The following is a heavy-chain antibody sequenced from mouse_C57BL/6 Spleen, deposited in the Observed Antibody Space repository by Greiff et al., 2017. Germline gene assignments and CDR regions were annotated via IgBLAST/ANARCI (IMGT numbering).Heavy chain of an antibody. Sequence: VKLMESGAELVRPGASVKLSCKASGYTFTDYYINWVKQRPGQGLEWIARIYPGSGNTYYNEKFKGKATLTAEKSSSTAYMQLSSLTSEDSAVYFCAREIQAAMDYWGQGTSVTVSS. V-gene: IGHV1-76*01. CDR2: IYPGSGNT. CDR3: AREIQAAMDY. CDR1: GYTFTDYY. J-gene: IGHJ4*01.